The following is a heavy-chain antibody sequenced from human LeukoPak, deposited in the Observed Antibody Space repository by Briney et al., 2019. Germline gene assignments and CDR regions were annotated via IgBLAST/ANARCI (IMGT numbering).Heavy chain of an antibody. CDR1: GFTLSRNA. Sequence: GGSLRLSCAASGFTLSRNAMGWVRQAPGKGLEWVSAISGSGSTTYYADSVKGRFTISRDNSKNTLYLQMNTLRVEDTAVYYCARLDEYSSSSDFDYWGQGTLVTVSS. J-gene: IGHJ4*02. CDR3: ARLDEYSSSSDFDY. V-gene: IGHV3-23*01. CDR2: ISGSGSTT. D-gene: IGHD6-6*01.